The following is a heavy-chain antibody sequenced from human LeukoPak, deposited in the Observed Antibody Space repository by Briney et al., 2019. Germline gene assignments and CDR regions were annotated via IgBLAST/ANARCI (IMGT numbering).Heavy chain of an antibody. V-gene: IGHV4-34*01. CDR2: INHSGST. Sequence: SETLSLTCAVYGGSLSGYYWSWIRQPPGKGLEWIGEINHSGSTNYNPSLKSRVTISVDTSKNQFSLKLSSVTAADTAVYYCARDRRYYYGSSGPEDAFDIWGQGTMVTVSS. J-gene: IGHJ3*02. CDR3: ARDRRYYYGSSGPEDAFDI. D-gene: IGHD3-22*01. CDR1: GGSLSGYY.